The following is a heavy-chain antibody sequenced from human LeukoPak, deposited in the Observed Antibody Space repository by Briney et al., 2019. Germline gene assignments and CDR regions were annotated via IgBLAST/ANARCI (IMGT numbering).Heavy chain of an antibody. CDR1: GGSIRRSI. D-gene: IGHD2-15*01. Sequence: SEPLPLSCNASGGSIRRSISSWIRQPPGKGLEWLGHIYYSGSTNYNPSLKSRVSISVDTSKNQLSLELSSVTAADTAVYHCARSPGGTRGLDPWDQGTLVSVSS. V-gene: IGHV4-59*01. CDR3: ARSPGGTRGLDP. CDR2: IYYSGST. J-gene: IGHJ5*02.